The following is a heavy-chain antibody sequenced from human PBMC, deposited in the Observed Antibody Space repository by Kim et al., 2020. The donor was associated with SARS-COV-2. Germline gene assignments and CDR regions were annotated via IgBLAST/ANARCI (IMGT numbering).Heavy chain of an antibody. Sequence: GGSLRLSCTTSGFTFTGYAMSWVRQAPGKGLEWVSSIYGSDGTTYYVDSVKGRFTISRDNSKNTLYLQMSTLRADDTAVYYCMKGGWGWIWDHWGQGTLV. CDR3: MKGGWGWIWDH. CDR1: GFTFTGYA. D-gene: IGHD2-2*03. J-gene: IGHJ4*02. CDR2: IYGSDGTT. V-gene: IGHV3-23*01.